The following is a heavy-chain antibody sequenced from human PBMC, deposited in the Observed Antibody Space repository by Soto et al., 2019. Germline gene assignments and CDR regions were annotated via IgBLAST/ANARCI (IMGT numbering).Heavy chain of an antibody. J-gene: IGHJ4*02. CDR1: GFIFSQYS. CDR2: ISSTGALM. CDR3: ARDRLARGIPVAGRIDY. D-gene: IGHD6-19*01. Sequence: GGSLRLSCAASGFIFSQYSMNWVRQAPGKGLEWVSSISSTGALMYYADSVKGRFTISRDDADNSLYLQMSSLRVEDTAVYYCARDRLARGIPVAGRIDYWGQGALVTVSS. V-gene: IGHV3-21*01.